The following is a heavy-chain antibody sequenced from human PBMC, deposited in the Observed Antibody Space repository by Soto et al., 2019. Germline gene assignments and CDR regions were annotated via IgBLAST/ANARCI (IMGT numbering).Heavy chain of an antibody. CDR3: AKVQTYDSSGSDY. J-gene: IGHJ4*02. CDR2: ISYDGSNK. CDR1: GFTFSSYG. V-gene: IGHV3-30*18. Sequence: PGGSLRLSCAASGFTFSSYGMHWVRQAPGKGLEWVAVISYDGSNKHYADSVKGRFTISRDNSKNTLYLQMNSLRAEDTAVYYCAKVQTYDSSGSDYWGQGTLVTVSS. D-gene: IGHD3-22*01.